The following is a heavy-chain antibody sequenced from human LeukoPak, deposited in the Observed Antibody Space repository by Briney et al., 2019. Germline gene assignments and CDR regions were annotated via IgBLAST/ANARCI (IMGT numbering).Heavy chain of an antibody. D-gene: IGHD2-2*02. V-gene: IGHV1-69*05. CDR3: ARAPDCSSTSCYTWIWFDP. Sequence: ASVKVSCKASGGTFSSYAISWVRQAPGQGLEWTGGIIPIFGTANYAQKFQGRVTITTDESTRTAYMELSSLRSEDTAVYYCARAPDCSSTSCYTWIWFDPWGQGTLVTVSS. CDR2: IIPIFGTA. CDR1: GGTFSSYA. J-gene: IGHJ5*02.